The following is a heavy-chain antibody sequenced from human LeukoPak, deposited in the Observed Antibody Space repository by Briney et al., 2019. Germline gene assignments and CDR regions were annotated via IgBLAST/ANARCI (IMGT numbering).Heavy chain of an antibody. CDR1: VYTFTTYD. V-gene: IGHV1-18*01. CDR2: ISVYNGRT. Sequence: ASVKVSRKPSVYTFTTYDITWVRQAPGQRRECMGWISVYNGRTNFAQKLPGSVTMTTDTSTNTAYMELRSLRSDDTAVYYCARTHFGVLYPFDYWGQGTLVTVSS. D-gene: IGHD4-17*01. J-gene: IGHJ4*02. CDR3: ARTHFGVLYPFDY.